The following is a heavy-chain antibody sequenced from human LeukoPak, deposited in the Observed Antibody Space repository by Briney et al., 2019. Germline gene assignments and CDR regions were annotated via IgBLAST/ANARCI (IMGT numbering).Heavy chain of an antibody. V-gene: IGHV1-2*02. J-gene: IGHJ4*02. CDR2: INPDSGGT. Sequence: ASVKVSCKASGYTFSGFYTHWVRQAPGQGLEWMGWINPDSGGTDYAQKFQGRVTVTSDTSINTAYMELTSLTTDDTAVYYCARGPRYGESGYDLGPYWGQGTLVTVSS. CDR1: GYTFSGFY. D-gene: IGHD5-12*01. CDR3: ARGPRYGESGYDLGPY.